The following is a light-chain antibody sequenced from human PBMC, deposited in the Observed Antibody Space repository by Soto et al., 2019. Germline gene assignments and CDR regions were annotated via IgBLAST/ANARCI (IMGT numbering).Light chain of an antibody. Sequence: EIVLTQSPGSLSLSPGGRATLSCRASQSISSSYLAWYQQKPGQAPRLLIYGASSRATGIPDRFSGSGSGTDFTLTISRLEPEDFAVYYCQQYGSSSWTFGQGTKVDIK. CDR1: QSISSSY. CDR2: GAS. J-gene: IGKJ1*01. V-gene: IGKV3-20*01. CDR3: QQYGSSSWT.